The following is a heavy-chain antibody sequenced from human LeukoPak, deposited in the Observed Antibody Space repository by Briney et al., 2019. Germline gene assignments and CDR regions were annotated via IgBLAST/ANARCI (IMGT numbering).Heavy chain of an antibody. CDR1: GASISTYF. V-gene: IGHV4-59*08. CDR2: IYYSGST. D-gene: IGHD3-10*01. J-gene: IGHJ5*02. Sequence: SGTLSLTCTVSGASISTYFWTWIPQSPGKGLEWIGYIYYSGSTNYNPSLNSLVTISVATSKTQFSLNLHSVTAADTAVYYCARYDYGSGYPGSWLDPWGQGTLVTVSS. CDR3: ARYDYGSGYPGSWLDP.